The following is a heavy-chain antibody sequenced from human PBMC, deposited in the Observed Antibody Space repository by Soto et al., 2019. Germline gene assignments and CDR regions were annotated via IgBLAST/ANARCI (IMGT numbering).Heavy chain of an antibody. CDR1: GGTFSSYA. CDR3: ARDRDDYVGNSKDWYFDL. CDR2: IIPIFGTA. Sequence: QVQLVQSGAEVKKPGSSVKVSCKASGGTFSSYAISWVRQAPGQGLEWMGGIIPIFGTANYAQKFQGRVTITADESTSTAYMELSSLRSEDTAVYYCARDRDDYVGNSKDWYFDLWGRGTLVTVSS. J-gene: IGHJ2*01. V-gene: IGHV1-69*01. D-gene: IGHD4-17*01.